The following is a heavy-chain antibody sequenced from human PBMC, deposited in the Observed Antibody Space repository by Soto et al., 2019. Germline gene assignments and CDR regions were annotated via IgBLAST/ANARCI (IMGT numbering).Heavy chain of an antibody. Sequence: GASLKISSKGSGYSFTSYWSGWVRQMPGKGLEWMGIIYPGDSDTRYSPSFQGQVTISADKSISTAYLQWSSLKASDTAMYYCARLLLSSTSCHFDYWGQGTLVTVS. J-gene: IGHJ4*02. D-gene: IGHD2-2*01. CDR1: GYSFTSYW. CDR2: IYPGDSDT. V-gene: IGHV5-51*01. CDR3: ARLLLSSTSCHFDY.